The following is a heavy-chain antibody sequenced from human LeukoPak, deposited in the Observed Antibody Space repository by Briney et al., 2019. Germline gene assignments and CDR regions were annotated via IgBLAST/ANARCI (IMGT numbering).Heavy chain of an antibody. CDR2: INSRSSYI. CDR3: AKPASASDNDY. D-gene: IGHD2-21*02. V-gene: IGHV3-21*01. Sequence: GESLTLSCAASGFTFSSSTMNWVRQAPGKGLEWVSAINSRSSYIYYSDSLKGRFTISRDNAKNSLYLQMSSLRAEDSAVYYCAKPASASDNDYWGPGILVVVSS. J-gene: IGHJ4*02. CDR1: GFTFSSST.